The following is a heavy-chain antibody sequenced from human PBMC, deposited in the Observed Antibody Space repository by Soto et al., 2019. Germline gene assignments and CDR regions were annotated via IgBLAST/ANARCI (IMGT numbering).Heavy chain of an antibody. Sequence: PGESLKISCXGSGYSFTSYWISWVRQMPGKGLEWMGRIDPSDSYTNYSPSFQGHVTISADKSISTAYLQWSSLKASDTAMYYCARPYPRYSSSWYAFDIWGQGTMVTVSS. J-gene: IGHJ3*02. CDR3: ARPYPRYSSSWYAFDI. CDR2: IDPSDSYT. V-gene: IGHV5-10-1*01. D-gene: IGHD6-13*01. CDR1: GYSFTSYW.